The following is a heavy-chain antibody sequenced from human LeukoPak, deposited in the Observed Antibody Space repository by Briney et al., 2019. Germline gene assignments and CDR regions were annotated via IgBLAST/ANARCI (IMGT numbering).Heavy chain of an antibody. CDR1: GGSISSYY. V-gene: IGHV4-59*01. CDR3: ARTTVNYYYYGMDV. Sequence: PSETLSLTCTVSGGSISSYYWSWLRQPPGKGLEWIGYIYYSGSTNYNPSLKSRVTTSVDASKNQFSLKLSSVTAADTAVYYCARTTVNYYYYGMDVWGQGTTVTVSS. CDR2: IYYSGST. J-gene: IGHJ6*02. D-gene: IGHD4-11*01.